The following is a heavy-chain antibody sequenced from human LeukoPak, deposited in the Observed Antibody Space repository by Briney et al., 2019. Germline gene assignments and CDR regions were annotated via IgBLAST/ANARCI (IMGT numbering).Heavy chain of an antibody. V-gene: IGHV1-69*02. Sequence: SVKVSCKASGGTFSSYTISWVRQAPGQGLEWMGRIIPILNITDYAQNFQGRVTLTADKSTSTAYMELSTLRSEGTAVYYCAKDGVVVVATSVYYYYYGMDVWGQGTTVTVSS. CDR1: GGTFSSYT. J-gene: IGHJ6*02. D-gene: IGHD2-2*01. CDR3: AKDGVVVVATSVYYYYYGMDV. CDR2: IIPILNIT.